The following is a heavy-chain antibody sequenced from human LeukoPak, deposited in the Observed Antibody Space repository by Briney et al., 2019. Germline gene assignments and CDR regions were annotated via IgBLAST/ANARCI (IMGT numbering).Heavy chain of an antibody. CDR2: IIPIFGTT. V-gene: IGHV1-69*05. CDR3: ARDEGTMVYPNNWFDP. J-gene: IGHJ5*02. Sequence: ASVKVSCKASGGTFSSYAISWVRQALGQGLEWMGGIIPIFGTTNYAQKFQGRVTITTDESTSTAYMELSSLRSEDTAVYYCARDEGTMVYPNNWFDPWGQGTLVTVSS. CDR1: GGTFSSYA. D-gene: IGHD1-14*01.